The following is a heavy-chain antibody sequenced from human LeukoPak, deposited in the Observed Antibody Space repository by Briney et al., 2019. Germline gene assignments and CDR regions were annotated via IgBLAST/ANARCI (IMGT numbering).Heavy chain of an antibody. D-gene: IGHD2-2*01. V-gene: IGHV3-43*02. J-gene: IGHJ6*02. CDR2: TSGDGGST. CDR3: AGGDSTYYYYYGMDV. CDR1: GFTFDDYA. Sequence: GGSLRLSCAASGFTFDDYAMHWVRQAPGKGLEWVSLTSGDGGSTYYADSVKGRFTISRDNSKNSLYLQMNSLRTEDTALYYCAGGDSTYYYYYGMDVWGQGTTVTVSS.